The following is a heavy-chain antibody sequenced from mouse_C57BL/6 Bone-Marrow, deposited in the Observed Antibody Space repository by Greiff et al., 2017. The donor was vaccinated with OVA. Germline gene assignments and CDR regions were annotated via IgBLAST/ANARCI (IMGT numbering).Heavy chain of an antibody. CDR3: ARDGYYWFAY. Sequence: DVQLVESGGDLVKPGGSLKLSCAASGFTFSSYGMSWVRQTPDKRLEWVATISSGGSYTYYPDSVKGRFTISRDNAKNTLYLQMSSLKYEDTAMYYCARDGYYWFAYWGQGTLVTVSA. J-gene: IGHJ3*01. V-gene: IGHV5-6*01. CDR2: ISSGGSYT. CDR1: GFTFSSYG. D-gene: IGHD2-3*01.